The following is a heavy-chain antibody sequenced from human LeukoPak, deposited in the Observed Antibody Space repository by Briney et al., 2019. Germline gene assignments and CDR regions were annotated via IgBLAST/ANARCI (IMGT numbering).Heavy chain of an antibody. V-gene: IGHV1-2*06. J-gene: IGHJ4*02. CDR2: INPNSGGT. CDR3: ARYITVGATYQHFDY. CDR1: GYTFTGYY. D-gene: IGHD1-26*01. Sequence: ASVKVSCKASGYTFTGYYMHWVRQAPGQGLEWMGRINPNSGGTNYAQKFQGGVTMTRDTSISTAYMELSRLRSDDTAVYYCARYITVGATYQHFDYWGQGTLVTVS.